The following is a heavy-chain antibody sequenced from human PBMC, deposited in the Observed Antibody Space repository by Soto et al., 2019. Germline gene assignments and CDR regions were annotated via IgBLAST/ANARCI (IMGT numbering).Heavy chain of an antibody. CDR1: GGTFSSYA. CDR3: ARSGQQLALNHYYNGMDV. J-gene: IGHJ6*02. D-gene: IGHD6-13*01. Sequence: QVQLVQSGAEVKKPGSSVKVSCKASGGTFSSYAISWVRQAPGQGLEWMGGIIPIFGTANYAQKFQGRVTITADESTSTAYMELSSLRSEDTAVYYCARSGQQLALNHYYNGMDVWGQGTTVTVSS. CDR2: IIPIFGTA. V-gene: IGHV1-69*01.